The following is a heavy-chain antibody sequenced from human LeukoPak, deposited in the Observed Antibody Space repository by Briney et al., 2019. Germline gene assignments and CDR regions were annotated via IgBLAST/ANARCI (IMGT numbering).Heavy chain of an antibody. V-gene: IGHV3-21*01. D-gene: IGHD6-19*01. CDR2: ISSSSSYI. Sequence: GGSLRLSCAASGFTFSSYSMNWVRQAPGKGLEWVSSISSSSSYIYYADSVKGRFTISRDNAKNSLYLQLNSLRAEDTAVYYCAKDLSSVVAGPFDYWGQGTLVTVSS. CDR3: AKDLSSVVAGPFDY. J-gene: IGHJ4*02. CDR1: GFTFSSYS.